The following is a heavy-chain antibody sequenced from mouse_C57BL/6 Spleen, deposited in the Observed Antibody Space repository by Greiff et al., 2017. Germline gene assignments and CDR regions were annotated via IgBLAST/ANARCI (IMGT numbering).Heavy chain of an antibody. CDR3: ARGGGQATVMDY. D-gene: IGHD3-2*02. CDR2: ISDGGSYT. J-gene: IGHJ4*01. Sequence: EVKLMESGGGLVKPGGSLKLSCAASGFTFSSYAMSWVRQTPGKRLEWVATISDGGSYTYYPDNVKGRFTISRDNAKNNLYLQMSQLKSEDTAMYYCARGGGQATVMDYWGQGTSVTVSS. V-gene: IGHV5-4*03. CDR1: GFTFSSYA.